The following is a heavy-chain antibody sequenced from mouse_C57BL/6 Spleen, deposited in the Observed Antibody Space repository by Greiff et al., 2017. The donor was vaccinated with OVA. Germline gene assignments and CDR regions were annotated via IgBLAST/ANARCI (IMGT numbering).Heavy chain of an antibody. Sequence: QVQLQQSGAELVRPGTSVKVSCKASGYAFTNYLIEWVKQRPGQGLEWIGVINPGSGGTNYNEKFKGKATLTADKSSSTAYMQLSSLTSVVSAVYFCARNYGSSYGGYFDYWGKGTTLTVSS. D-gene: IGHD1-1*01. CDR2: INPGSGGT. CDR1: GYAFTNYL. J-gene: IGHJ2*01. CDR3: ARNYGSSYGGYFDY. V-gene: IGHV1-54*01.